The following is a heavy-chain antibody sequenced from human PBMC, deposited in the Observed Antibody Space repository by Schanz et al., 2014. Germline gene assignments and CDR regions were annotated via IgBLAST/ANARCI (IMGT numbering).Heavy chain of an antibody. J-gene: IGHJ6*02. CDR3: AKGMGYCSGGTCYDYYYYGLDV. D-gene: IGHD2-15*01. CDR2: LSGSGGST. Sequence: VQLVESGGGLVKPGGSLRLSCAASGFTFSSYAMSWVRQAPGKGLEWVSALSGSGGSTYYADSVKGRFTISRDNSENTLYLQMNSLSADDTAVFYCAKGMGYCSGGTCYDYYYYGLDVWGQGTTVTVSS. CDR1: GFTFSSYA. V-gene: IGHV3-23*04.